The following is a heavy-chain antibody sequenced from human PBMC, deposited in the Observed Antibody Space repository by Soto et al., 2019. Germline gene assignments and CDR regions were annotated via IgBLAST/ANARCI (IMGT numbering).Heavy chain of an antibody. J-gene: IGHJ4*02. CDR1: GFIFSNYW. Sequence: PGGSLILSCEASGFIFSNYWMHWVRQTPGTGLVWVSRISNDGSITNYADSVKGRFTISRDNAKNTLYLQMNSLRAEDTAVYYCAKDLTWNQADYWGQGALVTVSS. CDR3: AKDLTWNQADY. CDR2: ISNDGSIT. D-gene: IGHD1-1*01. V-gene: IGHV3-74*01.